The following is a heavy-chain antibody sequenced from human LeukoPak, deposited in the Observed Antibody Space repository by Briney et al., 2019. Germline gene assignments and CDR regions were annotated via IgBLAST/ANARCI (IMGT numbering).Heavy chain of an antibody. D-gene: IGHD3-3*01. CDR3: AKGREYYDFWSGYHYYFDY. CDR1: GFTFDDYA. Sequence: VGSLRLSCAASGFTFDDYAMHWVRQAPGKGLEWVSLISWHGGSTYYADSVKGRFTISRDNSKNSLYLQMNSLRAEDTALYYCAKGREYYDFWSGYHYYFDYWGQGTLVTVSS. V-gene: IGHV3-43D*04. J-gene: IGHJ4*02. CDR2: ISWHGGST.